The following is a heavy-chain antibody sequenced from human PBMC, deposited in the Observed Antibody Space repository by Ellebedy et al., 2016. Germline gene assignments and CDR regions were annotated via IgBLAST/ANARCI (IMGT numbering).Heavy chain of an antibody. V-gene: IGHV1-2*02. CDR2: INPNSGGT. Sequence: ASVKVSXXASGGTFSSYAISWVRQAPGQGLEWMGWINPNSGGTNYAQKFQGRVTMTRDTSISTAYMELSRLRSDDTAVYYCARGRVRDTAMDPNWGQGTLVTVSS. J-gene: IGHJ4*02. CDR1: GGTFSSYA. CDR3: ARGRVRDTAMDPN. D-gene: IGHD5-18*01.